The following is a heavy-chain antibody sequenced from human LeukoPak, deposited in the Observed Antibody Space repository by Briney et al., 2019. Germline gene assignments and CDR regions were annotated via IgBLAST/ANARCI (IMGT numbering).Heavy chain of an antibody. V-gene: IGHV1-18*01. CDR3: ARAADYYDSSGYHLLDY. Sequence: GASVKVSCKASGYTFTSYGISWVRQAPGQGLEWMGWISAYNGNTNYAQKLQGRVTMTTDTSTSTAYMELRSLRSDDTAVYYCARAADYYDSSGYHLLDYWGQGTLVTVS. J-gene: IGHJ4*02. CDR1: GYTFTSYG. CDR2: ISAYNGNT. D-gene: IGHD3-22*01.